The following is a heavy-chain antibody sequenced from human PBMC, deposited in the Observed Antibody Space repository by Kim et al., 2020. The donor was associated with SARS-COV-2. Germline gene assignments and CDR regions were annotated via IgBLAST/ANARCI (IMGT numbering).Heavy chain of an antibody. D-gene: IGHD6-13*01. CDR2: INHSGST. J-gene: IGHJ5*02. V-gene: IGHV4-34*01. CDR1: GGSFSGYY. Sequence: SETLSLTCAVYGGSFSGYYWSWIRQPPGKGLEWIGEINHSGSTNYNPSLKSRVTISVDTSKNQFSLKLSSVAAADTAVYYCARGSYSSSWYGVRWWFDPWGQGTLVTVSS. CDR3: ARGSYSSSWYGVRWWFDP.